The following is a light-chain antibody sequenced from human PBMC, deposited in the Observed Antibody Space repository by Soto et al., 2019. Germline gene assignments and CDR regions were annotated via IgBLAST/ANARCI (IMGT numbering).Light chain of an antibody. CDR2: DAS. Sequence: IQMTQSPSTLSASVGDRVTITCRASQSISSWLAWYQQKPGKAPKLLIYDASSLESGVSSRFSGRGSGTEFTLTINSLQPEDFATYYCQQYKSYLRTFGQGTKVDIK. V-gene: IGKV1-5*01. J-gene: IGKJ1*01. CDR1: QSISSW. CDR3: QQYKSYLRT.